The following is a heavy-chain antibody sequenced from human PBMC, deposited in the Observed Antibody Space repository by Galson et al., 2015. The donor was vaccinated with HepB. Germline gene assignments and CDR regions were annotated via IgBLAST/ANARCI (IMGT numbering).Heavy chain of an antibody. D-gene: IGHD3-10*01. Sequence: SLRLSCAASGFTFSSYAMSWVRQAPGKGLEWVSAISGSGGSTYYADSVKGRFTISRDNAKNSLYLQMNSLRPEDTALYYCGRDQRPGGLGFWGQGTLVTVSS. CDR3: GRDQRPGGLGF. CDR1: GFTFSSYA. CDR2: ISGSGGST. V-gene: IGHV3-23*01. J-gene: IGHJ4*02.